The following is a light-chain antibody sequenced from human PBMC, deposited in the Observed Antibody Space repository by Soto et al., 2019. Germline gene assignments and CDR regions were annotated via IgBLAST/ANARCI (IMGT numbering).Light chain of an antibody. V-gene: IGKV4-1*01. CDR1: QSVLYSSNNKTY. J-gene: IGKJ2*01. Sequence: DIVMTQSPDSLAVSLGERATINCKSSQSVLYSSNNKTYLAWYQQKPGQPPKLLIYWASTRESGVPDRFSGSGSGTDFTLTISSLQAEDVAVYDCQQSYSTPYTFGQGTKLEIK. CDR3: QQSYSTPYT. CDR2: WAS.